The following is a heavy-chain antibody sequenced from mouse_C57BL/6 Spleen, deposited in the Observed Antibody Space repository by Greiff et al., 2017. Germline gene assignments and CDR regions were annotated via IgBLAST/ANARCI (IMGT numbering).Heavy chain of an antibody. Sequence: QVQLQQSGAELARPGASVKLSCKASGYTFTSYGISWVKQRTGQGLEWIGEIYPRSGNTYYNEKFKGKATLTADKSSSTAYMELRSLTSEDAAVYFCARRVGTTVELGYWGQGTTLTVSS. D-gene: IGHD1-1*01. CDR2: IYPRSGNT. CDR3: ARRVGTTVELGY. V-gene: IGHV1-81*01. J-gene: IGHJ2*01. CDR1: GYTFTSYG.